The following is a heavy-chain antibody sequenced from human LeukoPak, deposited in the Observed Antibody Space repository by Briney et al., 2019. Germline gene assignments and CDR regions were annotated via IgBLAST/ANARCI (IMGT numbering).Heavy chain of an antibody. CDR2: IRSKANSYAT. D-gene: IGHD3-22*01. CDR1: GFTFSGSA. Sequence: GGSLRLSCAASGFTFSGSAMHWVRQASGKGLEWVGRIRSKANSYATAYAASVKGRFTISRDDSKNTAYLQMNSLKTEDTAVYYCTRHVGEVSNYYDSSVFLGHYYYGMDVWGQGTTVTVSS. V-gene: IGHV3-73*01. J-gene: IGHJ6*02. CDR3: TRHVGEVSNYYDSSVFLGHYYYGMDV.